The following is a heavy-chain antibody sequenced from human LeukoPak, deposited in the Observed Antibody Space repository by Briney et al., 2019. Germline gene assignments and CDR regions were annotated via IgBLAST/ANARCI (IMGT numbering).Heavy chain of an antibody. J-gene: IGHJ6*03. CDR3: GRDALVGYFSYYYIDV. CDR2: ISNSGST. V-gene: IGHV4-59*11. D-gene: IGHD2-15*01. Sequence: PSETLSLTRTVSDGPIRSHYWTWIRQSPLKGLEWIGDISNSGSTKYNPSLKSRVTISIDTSKSQFSLRLTSVTAADTAVYYCGRDALVGYFSYYYIDVWGKGTTVTVSS. CDR1: DGPIRSHY.